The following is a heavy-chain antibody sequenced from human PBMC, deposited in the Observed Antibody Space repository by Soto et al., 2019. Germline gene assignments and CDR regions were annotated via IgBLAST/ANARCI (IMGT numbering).Heavy chain of an antibody. CDR1: GGTFSSYA. J-gene: IGHJ6*02. D-gene: IGHD4-4*01. CDR3: ARQRSNEYYYYGMDV. Sequence: QVQLVQSGAEVKKPGSSVKVSCKASGGTFSSYAINWVRQAPGQGLEWMGGIIRIFGTPDYAQRFQGRVTITADESTSTAYMELRSLRSEDTAVYYCARQRSNEYYYYGMDVWGQGTTVTVSS. CDR2: IIRIFGTP. V-gene: IGHV1-69*12.